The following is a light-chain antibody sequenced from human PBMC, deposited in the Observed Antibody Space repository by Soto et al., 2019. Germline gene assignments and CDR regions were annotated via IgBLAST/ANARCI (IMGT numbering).Light chain of an antibody. CDR3: ETWDSSLSHVV. CDR1: SSNIGNNY. J-gene: IGLJ2*01. CDR2: DNN. Sequence: QSVLTQPPSVSAAPRQKVTISCSGSSSNIGNNYVSWYQQLPGTAPKLLIYDNNKRPSGIPDRFSGSKSGTSATLGITGLQTGDEADYFCETWDSSLSHVVFGGGTQLTVL. V-gene: IGLV1-51*01.